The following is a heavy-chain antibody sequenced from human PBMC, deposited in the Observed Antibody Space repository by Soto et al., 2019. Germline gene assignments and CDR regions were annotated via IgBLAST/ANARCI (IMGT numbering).Heavy chain of an antibody. J-gene: IGHJ4*02. CDR1: GHTFTSYG. Sequence: QVQLVQSGAEVVKPGASVRVSCKTSGHTFTSYGFTWVRQAPGQGLEWMGWISAYNGNTNYAQKFQGRVTMTTDTWTSTAYMELRSLRSDDTAVYYCARALYCSGGSCYFDYWGQGTLVTVSS. D-gene: IGHD2-15*01. V-gene: IGHV1-18*01. CDR3: ARALYCSGGSCYFDY. CDR2: ISAYNGNT.